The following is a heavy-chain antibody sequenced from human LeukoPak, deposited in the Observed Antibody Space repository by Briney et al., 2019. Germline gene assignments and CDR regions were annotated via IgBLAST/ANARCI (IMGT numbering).Heavy chain of an antibody. Sequence: GGSLRLSCAASGLTVITYDMSWVRQAPGKGLEWVSSVSGSGDTTYYTDSVKGRFTISRDNSKNTLYLQMNSLRAEDTAVYYCASLKFDSSGYKAIDYWGQGTLVTVSS. CDR3: ASLKFDSSGYKAIDY. CDR1: GLTVITYD. V-gene: IGHV3-23*01. D-gene: IGHD3-22*01. CDR2: VSGSGDTT. J-gene: IGHJ4*02.